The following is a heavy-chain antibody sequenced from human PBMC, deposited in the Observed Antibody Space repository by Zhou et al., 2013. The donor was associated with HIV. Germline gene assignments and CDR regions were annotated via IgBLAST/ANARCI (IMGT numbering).Heavy chain of an antibody. J-gene: IGHJ3*02. D-gene: IGHD4-17*01. V-gene: IGHV1-69*05. Sequence: QVQLVQSGAEVKKPGSSVKVSCKASGGTFSSYAISWVRQAPGQGLEWMGGIIPIFGTANYAQKFQGRVTITTDESTSTAYMELSSLRSEDTAVYYCARDRSHDYGDYEGSFDIWGQGTMVTVSS. CDR1: GGTFSSYA. CDR2: IIPIFGTA. CDR3: ARDRSHDYGDYEGSFDI.